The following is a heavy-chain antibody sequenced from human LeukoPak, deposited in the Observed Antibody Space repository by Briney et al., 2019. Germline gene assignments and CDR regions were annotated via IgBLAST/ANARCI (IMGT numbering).Heavy chain of an antibody. CDR1: GFTFSSYG. J-gene: IGHJ4*02. V-gene: IGHV3-30*18. D-gene: IGHD6-13*01. CDR3: AKDGVYPYYFDY. CDR2: ISYDGSNK. Sequence: GGSLRLSCAASGFTFSSYGMHWDRQAPGKGLEWVAVISYDGSNKYYADSVKGRFTISRDNSKNTLYLQMNSLRAEDTAVYYCAKDGVYPYYFDYWGQGTLVTVSS.